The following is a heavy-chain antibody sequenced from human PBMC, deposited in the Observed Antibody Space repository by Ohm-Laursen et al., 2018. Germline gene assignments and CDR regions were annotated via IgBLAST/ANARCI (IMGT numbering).Heavy chain of an antibody. CDR2: ISETGSHI. V-gene: IGHV3-21*01. J-gene: IGHJ6*02. CDR3: ARDSSRRAREGGMDV. CDR1: GFTFSSYA. Sequence: SLRLSCAASGFTFSSYAMHWVRQAPGKGLEWISYISETGSHIYDADSMRGRFTVARDNAKNLLYLQLNSLRVEDTAVYYCARDSSRRAREGGMDVWGQGTMVTVSS. D-gene: IGHD6-6*01.